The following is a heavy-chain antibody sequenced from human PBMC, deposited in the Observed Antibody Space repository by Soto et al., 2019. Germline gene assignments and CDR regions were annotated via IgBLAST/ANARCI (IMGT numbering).Heavy chain of an antibody. V-gene: IGHV4-30-4*01. CDR3: ARDSIAAAGDYYYYGMDV. CDR1: GGSISSGDYY. J-gene: IGHJ6*02. CDR2: IYYSGST. D-gene: IGHD6-13*01. Sequence: SETLSLTCTVSGGSISSGDYYWSWIRQPPGKGLEWIGYIYYSGSTYYNPSLKSRVTISVDTSKNQFSLKLSSVTAADTAVYYCARDSIAAAGDYYYYGMDVWGQGTTVTVS.